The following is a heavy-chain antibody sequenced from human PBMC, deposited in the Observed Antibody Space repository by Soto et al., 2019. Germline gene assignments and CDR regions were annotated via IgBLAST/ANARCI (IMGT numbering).Heavy chain of an antibody. CDR3: ARDRTYIAAAGTRGFDP. CDR2: IIPIFGTA. V-gene: IGHV1-69*13. Sequence: SVKVSCKASGGTFSSYAISWVRQAPGQGLEWMGGIIPIFGTANYAQKFQGRVTITADGSTSTAYMELSSLRSEDTAVYYCARDRTYIAAAGTRGFDPWGQRTLVTVSS. CDR1: GGTFSSYA. J-gene: IGHJ5*02. D-gene: IGHD6-13*01.